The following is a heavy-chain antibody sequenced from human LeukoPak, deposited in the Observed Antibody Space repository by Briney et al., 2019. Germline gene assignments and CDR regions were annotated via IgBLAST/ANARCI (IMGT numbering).Heavy chain of an antibody. CDR1: GFTFTTYW. Sequence: GGSLRLSCVASGFTFTTYWMHWVRHAPGKGLVWVSRINGDGSNSNYADSVKGRFTISRDNARNTLYLQMNGLRAEDTALYYCARTSPTSHFDFWGQGTLVTVSS. CDR2: INGDGSNS. D-gene: IGHD3-16*01. V-gene: IGHV3-74*01. J-gene: IGHJ4*02. CDR3: ARTSPTSHFDF.